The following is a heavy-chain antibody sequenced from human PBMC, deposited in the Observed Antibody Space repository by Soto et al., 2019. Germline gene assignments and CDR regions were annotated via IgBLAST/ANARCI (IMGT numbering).Heavy chain of an antibody. CDR3: ARWGRDMDV. V-gene: IGHV3-33*01. CDR2: IWYHGRSQ. D-gene: IGHD3-16*01. J-gene: IGHJ6*02. Sequence: QVQLVESGGGVVQPGRSLRLSCAATGFNFSSYGMHWVRQAPGKGLEWVAVIWYHGRSQFYADSVQGRFTISRDNSKKTLSLHMNILRAEDTAVYYCARWGRDMDVWGQGTTVTVSS. CDR1: GFNFSSYG.